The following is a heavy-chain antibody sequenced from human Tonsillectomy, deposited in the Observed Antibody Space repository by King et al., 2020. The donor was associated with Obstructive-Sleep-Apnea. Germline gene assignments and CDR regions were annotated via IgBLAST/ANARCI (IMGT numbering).Heavy chain of an antibody. CDR2: IYYSGST. Sequence: QLQESGPGLVKPSETLSLTCTVSGGSISNYYWSWIRQPPGKGLEWSAYIYYSGSTYYNPSLKSRVSISVDTSRNQFSLKLSSLTAADTAVYYCARPADVDTAMGPFDYWGQGTLVTVSS. CDR3: ARPADVDTAMGPFDY. J-gene: IGHJ4*02. CDR1: GGSISNYY. V-gene: IGHV4-59*08. D-gene: IGHD5-18*01.